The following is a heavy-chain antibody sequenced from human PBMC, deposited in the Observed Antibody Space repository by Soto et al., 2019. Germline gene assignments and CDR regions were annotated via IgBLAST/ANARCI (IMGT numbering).Heavy chain of an antibody. CDR2: IFYSGST. CDR3: ARENYDSSGYDWFDP. Sequence: PSETLSLTCTVSGGSISSYYWSWIRQPPGKGLEWIGYIFYSGSTNYNPSLKSRVTISVDTSKNQFSLKLNSVTAADTAVYYCARENYDSSGYDWFDPWGQGTLVT. CDR1: GGSISSYY. D-gene: IGHD3-22*01. V-gene: IGHV4-59*01. J-gene: IGHJ5*02.